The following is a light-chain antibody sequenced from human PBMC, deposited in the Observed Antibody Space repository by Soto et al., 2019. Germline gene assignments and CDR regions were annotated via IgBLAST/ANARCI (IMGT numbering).Light chain of an antibody. CDR1: QSVSSIY. Sequence: EIVLTQSPGTLSLSPGERATLSCRASQSVSSIYLAWYQQKPGQAPRLLIYGASSRATGIPYRFSGSGSGTSFTLPISRLEPEDFVVYYYQQYGSSPPVTFGQGTKVELK. V-gene: IGKV3-20*01. J-gene: IGKJ1*01. CDR3: QQYGSSPPVT. CDR2: GAS.